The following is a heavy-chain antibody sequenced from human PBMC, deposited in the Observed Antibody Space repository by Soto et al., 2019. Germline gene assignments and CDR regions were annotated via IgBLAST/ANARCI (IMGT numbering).Heavy chain of an antibody. Sequence: GASVKVSCKASGYTFTSYAIHWVRQAPGQRLEWMGWINAGNGNTKYSQKFQGRVTITRDTSASTAYMELSSLRSEDTAVYYCARVRGSSSWSEHLPLFQNWFDPWGQGTLVTVSS. CDR2: INAGNGNT. CDR1: GYTFTSYA. D-gene: IGHD6-13*01. CDR3: ARVRGSSSWSEHLPLFQNWFDP. J-gene: IGHJ5*02. V-gene: IGHV1-3*01.